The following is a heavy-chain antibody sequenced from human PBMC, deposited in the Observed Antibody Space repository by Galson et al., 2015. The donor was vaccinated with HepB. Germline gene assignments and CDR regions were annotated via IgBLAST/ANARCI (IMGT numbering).Heavy chain of an antibody. J-gene: IGHJ2*01. CDR2: ISYDGSNK. D-gene: IGHD4-17*01. CDR3: AKDQNSFDLYGDYVGGYFDL. V-gene: IGHV3-30*04. CDR1: GFTFSSYA. Sequence: SLRLSCAASGFTFSSYAMHWVRQAPGKGLEWVAVISYDGSNKYYADSVKGRFTISRDNSKNTLYLQMNSLRAEDTAVYYCAKDQNSFDLYGDYVGGYFDLWGRGTLVTVSS.